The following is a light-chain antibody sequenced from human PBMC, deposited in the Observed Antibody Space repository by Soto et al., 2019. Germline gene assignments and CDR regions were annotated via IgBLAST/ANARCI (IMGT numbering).Light chain of an antibody. CDR2: EVS. Sequence: DIVMTQTPLSLSVTPGQPASISCKSSQSLLHSDGKTYLSWYLQKPCQPPQLLIYEVSNRFSGAPDRLTGSGSGTDFTLKNSRVEAEDGRIYYCVQSIDLPLTLGGGTNVEI. V-gene: IGKV2D-29*01. CDR1: QSLLHSDGKTY. CDR3: VQSIDLPLT. J-gene: IGKJ4*01.